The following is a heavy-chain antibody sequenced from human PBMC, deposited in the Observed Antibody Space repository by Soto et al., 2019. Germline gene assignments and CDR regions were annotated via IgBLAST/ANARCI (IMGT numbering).Heavy chain of an antibody. CDR2: INHSGST. V-gene: IGHV4-34*01. CDR3: AREARSSWFNY. CDR1: GGSFSGYY. D-gene: IGHD6-13*01. J-gene: IGHJ4*02. Sequence: QVQLQQWGAGLLKPSETLSLTCAVYGGSFSGYYWSWIRQPPGKGLEWIGEINHSGSTNYNPSLKSRVTISVDTSKNQFSLKLSSVTAADTAVYYCAREARSSWFNYWGQGTLVTVSS.